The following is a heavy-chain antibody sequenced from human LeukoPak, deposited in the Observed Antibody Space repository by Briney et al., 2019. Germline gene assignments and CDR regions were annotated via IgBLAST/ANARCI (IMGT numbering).Heavy chain of an antibody. D-gene: IGHD3-16*01. CDR3: ARDGFGTGSN. Sequence: GGSLRLSCAASGFTFSSYAMHWVRQAPGKGLEWVAVISYDGSNKYYADSVKGRFTISRDNSKNTLYLQMNSQRAEDTAVYYCARDGFGTGSNWGQGTLVTVSS. J-gene: IGHJ4*02. V-gene: IGHV3-30-3*01. CDR2: ISYDGSNK. CDR1: GFTFSSYA.